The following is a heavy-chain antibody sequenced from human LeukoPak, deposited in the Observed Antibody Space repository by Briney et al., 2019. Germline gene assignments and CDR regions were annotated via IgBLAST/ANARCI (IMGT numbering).Heavy chain of an antibody. CDR1: GLTFSNAW. J-gene: IGHJ5*02. D-gene: IGHD3-10*01. CDR2: IKSKTAGGAT. V-gene: IGHV3-15*01. Sequence: PGGSLRLSCKASGLTFSNAWMTWVRQTPGKGLEWVGRIKSKTAGGATDYAAPVKGRFTISRDDSEKTAFLQMNSLQSEDTAVYFCYSSGRGPWGQGTLVIVSS. CDR3: YSSGRGP.